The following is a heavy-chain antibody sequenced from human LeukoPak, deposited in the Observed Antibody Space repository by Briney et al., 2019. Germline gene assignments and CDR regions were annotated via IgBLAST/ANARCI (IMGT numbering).Heavy chain of an antibody. Sequence: GGSLRLSCAASGFTFSNYGMHWVRQAPGKGLEWVAFVRYNESTKFYADSVKGRFTISRDNSKTTLYLQMNSLRAEDTAVYYCAKDVPAAYFDYWGQGTLVTVSS. J-gene: IGHJ4*02. D-gene: IGHD2-2*01. CDR3: AKDVPAAYFDY. V-gene: IGHV3-30*02. CDR2: VRYNESTK. CDR1: GFTFSNYG.